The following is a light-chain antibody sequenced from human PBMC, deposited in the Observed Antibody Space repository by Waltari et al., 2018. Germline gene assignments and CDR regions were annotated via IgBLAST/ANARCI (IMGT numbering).Light chain of an antibody. CDR2: AAS. J-gene: IGKJ1*01. Sequence: DIQMTQSPSSLSASVGDRVTITCRASQSISNHLNWYHQKPGKAPKLLIYAASSLQSGGPSRFRGSSSGTDFTLTISSLQLEDAATYYCQESYSLSWTFGQGTKVEIK. CDR3: QESYSLSWT. V-gene: IGKV1-39*01. CDR1: QSISNH.